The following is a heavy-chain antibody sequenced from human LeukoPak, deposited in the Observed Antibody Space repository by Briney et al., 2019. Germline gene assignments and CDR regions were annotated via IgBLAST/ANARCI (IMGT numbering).Heavy chain of an antibody. Sequence: PGGSLRLSCAASGFTFSSYSMNWVRQAPGKGLEWVSYISSSSSTICYADSVKGRFSISRDNSKNTLYLQMDSLRGEDTAVYYCAKDFRIGYSAHFDYWGQGALVTVSS. CDR1: GFTFSSYS. D-gene: IGHD2-21*01. J-gene: IGHJ4*02. CDR2: ISSSSSTI. V-gene: IGHV3-48*01. CDR3: AKDFRIGYSAHFDY.